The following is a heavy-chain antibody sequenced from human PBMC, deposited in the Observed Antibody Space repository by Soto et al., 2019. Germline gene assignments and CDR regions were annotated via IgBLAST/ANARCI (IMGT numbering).Heavy chain of an antibody. CDR2: MNPNSDNT. Sequence: QVQLVQSGAEVKKPGASVKVSCKASGYTFTSYDINWVRQVTGQGLEWMGWMNPNSDNTGYAQKFEGRVTMTRSASISTAYMELSSLRSEDTAVYFCARATEACTSASCYNVWGQGTLVTVSS. J-gene: IGHJ4*02. CDR1: GYTFTSYD. CDR3: ARATEACTSASCYNV. V-gene: IGHV1-8*01. D-gene: IGHD2-2*02.